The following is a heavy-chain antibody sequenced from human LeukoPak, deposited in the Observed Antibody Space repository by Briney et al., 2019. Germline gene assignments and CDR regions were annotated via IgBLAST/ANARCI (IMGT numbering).Heavy chain of an antibody. D-gene: IGHD5-12*01. CDR1: GGSLSSDY. CDR3: ARLGNRDGYNYFLDY. Sequence: SETLSLTCTVSGGSLSSDYWTWIRQPPGKRLQWIGYIYYSGSTNYNPSLKSRVTISVDTSKNQFSLKLSPVTAADTAVYYCARLGNRDGYNYFLDYWGQGILVTVSS. CDR2: IYYSGST. J-gene: IGHJ4*02. V-gene: IGHV4-59*08.